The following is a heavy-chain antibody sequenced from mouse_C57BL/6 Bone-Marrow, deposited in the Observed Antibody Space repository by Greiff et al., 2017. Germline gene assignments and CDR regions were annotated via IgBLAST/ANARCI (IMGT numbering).Heavy chain of an antibody. Sequence: VKLMESGPGLVAPSQSLSITCTVSGFSLTSYAISWVRQPPGKGLEWLGVIWTGGGTNYNSALKSRLSISKDNSKSQVFLKMNSLQTDDTARYYCARNPYYGSVYFDYWGESTTLTLSS. CDR3: ARNPYYGSVYFDY. CDR1: GFSLTSYA. V-gene: IGHV2-9-1*01. J-gene: IGHJ2*01. CDR2: IWTGGGT. D-gene: IGHD1-1*01.